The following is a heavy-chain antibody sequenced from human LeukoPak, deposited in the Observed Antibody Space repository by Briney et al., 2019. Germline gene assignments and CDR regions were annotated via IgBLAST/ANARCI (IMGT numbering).Heavy chain of an antibody. CDR1: GFTFSSSA. CDR2: ISSSSSYI. V-gene: IGHV3-21*01. J-gene: IGHJ5*02. D-gene: IGHD4-23*01. CDR3: ARDLTTVVKDWFDP. Sequence: GGSLRLSCAASGFTFSSSAMNWVRQAPGKGLEWVSSISSSSSYIYYADSVKGRFTISRDNAKNSLYLQMNSLRAEDTAVYYCARDLTTVVKDWFDPWGQGTLVTVSS.